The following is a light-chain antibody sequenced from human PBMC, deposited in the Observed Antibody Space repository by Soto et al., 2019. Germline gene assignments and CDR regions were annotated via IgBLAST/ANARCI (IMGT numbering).Light chain of an antibody. CDR2: GAS. Sequence: EIVMTQSPATLSVSPGERATLACRASQSVSSNLAWYQQKPGQAPRLLIYGASTRATGIPARFSGSGSGTDFTLTISRLEPEHFAVYYCQQYGGSPLTFGGGTKVEIK. CDR3: QQYGGSPLT. CDR1: QSVSSN. J-gene: IGKJ4*01. V-gene: IGKV3-15*01.